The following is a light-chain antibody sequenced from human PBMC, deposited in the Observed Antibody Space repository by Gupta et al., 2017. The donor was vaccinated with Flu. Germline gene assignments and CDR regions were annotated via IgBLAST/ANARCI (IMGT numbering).Light chain of an antibody. CDR1: QSISSN. Sequence: PATLSVSPGPGATLSGRASQSISSNLAWYQQKPGQAPRLLIYGASTRATGIPARFSGSGSGTEFTLTISSLQSEDFAVYYCQQDNNWPPTFGQGTKLEIK. CDR3: QQDNNWPPT. CDR2: GAS. J-gene: IGKJ2*01. V-gene: IGKV3-15*01.